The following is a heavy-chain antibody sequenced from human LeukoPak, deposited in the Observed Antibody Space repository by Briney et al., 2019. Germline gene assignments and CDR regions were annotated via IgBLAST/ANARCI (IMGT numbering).Heavy chain of an antibody. J-gene: IGHJ4*02. D-gene: IGHD6-13*01. CDR1: GGSIGSSPNY. CDR2: VSYSGRT. Sequence: PSETLSPTCTVSGGSIGSSPNYWGWVRQPPGRELEWIGSVSYSGRTSYIPSLESRVTISVDTSKNQFSLKFNSVTAADTAVYYCARVGDYSSSWYDLFYFDSWGQGTLVTVSS. V-gene: IGHV4-39*07. CDR3: ARVGDYSSSWYDLFYFDS.